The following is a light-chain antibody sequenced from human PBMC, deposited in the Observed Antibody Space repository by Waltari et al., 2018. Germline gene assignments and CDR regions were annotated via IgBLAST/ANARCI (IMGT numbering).Light chain of an antibody. CDR3: NSRDSSGNHLVV. CDR2: GKN. Sequence: SSELTQDPAVSVALGQTVGITCQGDSLRSYYASWYQQKPGQAPVLVIYGKNNRPSGIPDRFSGSSSGNTASLTITGAQAEDEADYYCNSRDSSGNHLVVFGGGTKLTVL. CDR1: SLRSYY. J-gene: IGLJ2*01. V-gene: IGLV3-19*01.